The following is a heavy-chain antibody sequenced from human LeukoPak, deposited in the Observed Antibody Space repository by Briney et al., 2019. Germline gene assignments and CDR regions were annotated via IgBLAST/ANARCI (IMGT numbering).Heavy chain of an antibody. Sequence: SETLSLTCAVSGYSISSGYYWGWIRQPPGKGLEWIGSIYHSGSTYYNPSLKSRVTISVDTSKNQFSLKLGSVTAADTAVYYCARSFSGYYDFWSGYRSLYYWGQGTLVTVSS. V-gene: IGHV4-38-2*01. J-gene: IGHJ4*02. CDR2: IYHSGST. CDR3: ARSFSGYYDFWSGYRSLYY. CDR1: GYSISSGYY. D-gene: IGHD3-3*01.